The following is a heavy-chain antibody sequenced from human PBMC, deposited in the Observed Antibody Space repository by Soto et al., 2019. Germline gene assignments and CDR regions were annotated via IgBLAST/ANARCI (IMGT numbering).Heavy chain of an antibody. CDR3: ARESRVITGTTGFGY. CDR2: IYYSGST. CDR1: GGSISSGGYY. D-gene: IGHD1-7*01. V-gene: IGHV4-31*03. J-gene: IGHJ4*02. Sequence: SSETLSLTCTVSGGSISSGGYYWSWIRQHPGKGLEWIGYIYYSGSTYYNPSLKSRVTISVDTSKNQFSLKLSSVTAADTAVYYCARESRVITGTTGFGYWGQGTLVTVSS.